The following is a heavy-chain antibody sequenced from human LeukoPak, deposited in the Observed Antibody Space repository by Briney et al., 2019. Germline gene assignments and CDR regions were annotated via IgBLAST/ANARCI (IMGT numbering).Heavy chain of an antibody. Sequence: GGSLRLSCAASGFTFSDYYISWIRQAPGKGLEWVSYISSSGSTIYYADSVKGRFTISRDNAKNSLYLQMNSLRAEDTAVYYCARDTDTAMESFDYWGQGTLVTVSS. D-gene: IGHD5-18*01. CDR3: ARDTDTAMESFDY. CDR1: GFTFSDYY. J-gene: IGHJ4*02. CDR2: ISSSGSTI. V-gene: IGHV3-11*01.